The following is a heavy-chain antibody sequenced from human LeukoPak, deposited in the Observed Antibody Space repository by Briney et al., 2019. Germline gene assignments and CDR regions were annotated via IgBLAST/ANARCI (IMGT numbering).Heavy chain of an antibody. J-gene: IGHJ5*02. Sequence: ASVKVSCKASGYTFTGYYMHWVRQAPGQGLEWMGWINPNSGGTNYAQKFQSRVTMTRDTSISTAYMELSRLRSDDTAVYYCARGLLRGPNWFDPWGQGTLVTVSS. CDR1: GYTFTGYY. V-gene: IGHV1-2*02. D-gene: IGHD2-21*01. CDR2: INPNSGGT. CDR3: ARGLLRGPNWFDP.